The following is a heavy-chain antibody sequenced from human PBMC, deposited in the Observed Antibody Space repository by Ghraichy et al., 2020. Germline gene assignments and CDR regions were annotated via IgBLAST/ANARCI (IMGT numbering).Heavy chain of an antibody. Sequence: GGSLRLSCAASGFTFSSYAMSWVRQAPGKGLEWVSAISGSGGSTYYADSVKGRFTISRDNSKNTLYLQMNSLRAEDTAVYYCAKAPPRVVTGYYYYYGMDVWGQGTTVTVSS. V-gene: IGHV3-23*01. J-gene: IGHJ6*02. CDR1: GFTFSSYA. D-gene: IGHD3-3*01. CDR2: ISGSGGST. CDR3: AKAPPRVVTGYYYYYGMDV.